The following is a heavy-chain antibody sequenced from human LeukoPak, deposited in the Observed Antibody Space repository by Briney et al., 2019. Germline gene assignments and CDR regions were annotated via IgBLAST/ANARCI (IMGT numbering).Heavy chain of an antibody. Sequence: SETLSLTCTVSGGSISSSIYYWVWVRQPPGKGLEWIANIYYSGSTYYNPSLKGRVTISVDTSKNLFSLRLNSVTAADTAVYYCAAIGDIVLVPAIPDYWGQGTLVTVSS. CDR2: IYYSGST. V-gene: IGHV4-39*07. J-gene: IGHJ4*02. D-gene: IGHD2-2*01. CDR1: GGSISSSIYY. CDR3: AAIGDIVLVPAIPDY.